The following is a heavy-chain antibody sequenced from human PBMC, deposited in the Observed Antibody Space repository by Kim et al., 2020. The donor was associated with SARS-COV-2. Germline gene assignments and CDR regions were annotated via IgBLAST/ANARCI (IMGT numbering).Heavy chain of an antibody. CDR3: AKGVINSGFDY. Sequence: GGSLRLSCAASGFTVSTSPMGWVRQAPGKGLEWVSRISWDGTRTYYADSVKGRVTMSSDKSRNTLYLHMNNLRVEDTAVYYCAKGVINSGFDYWGQGTQV. CDR1: GFTVSTSP. V-gene: IGHV3-23*01. D-gene: IGHD1-26*01. CDR2: ISWDGTRT. J-gene: IGHJ4*02.